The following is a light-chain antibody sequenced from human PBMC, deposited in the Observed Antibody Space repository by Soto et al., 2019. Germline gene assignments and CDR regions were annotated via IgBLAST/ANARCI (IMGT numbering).Light chain of an antibody. CDR1: QGLSSW. V-gene: IGKV1D-12*01. CDR3: QQYDSYPLT. J-gene: IGKJ4*01. CDR2: AAS. Sequence: DIQLTQSPSSISASVGDRVTITCRASQGLSSWLAWYQQRPGKAPKLLIYAASNLQSGVPSRFSGSGSGTEFTLTIGSLQPEDFATYYCQQYDSYPLTFGGGTKVDIK.